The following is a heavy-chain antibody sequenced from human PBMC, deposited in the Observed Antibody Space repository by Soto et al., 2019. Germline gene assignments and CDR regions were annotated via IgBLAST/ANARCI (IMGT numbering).Heavy chain of an antibody. CDR3: AATLGSRRGFDP. V-gene: IGHV1-24*01. Sequence: ASVKVSCKVSGYTLTELSMHWVRQAPGKGLEWMGGSDPEDGETIYAQKFQGRVTMTEDTSTDTAYMELSSLRSEDTAVYYCAATLGSRRGFDPWGQGTLVTVSS. CDR2: SDPEDGET. J-gene: IGHJ5*02. CDR1: GYTLTELS. D-gene: IGHD6-13*01.